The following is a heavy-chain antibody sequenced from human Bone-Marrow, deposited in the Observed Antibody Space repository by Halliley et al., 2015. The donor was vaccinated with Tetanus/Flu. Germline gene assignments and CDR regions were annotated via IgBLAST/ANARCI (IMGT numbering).Heavy chain of an antibody. Sequence: SGRTHYTPSLKSRVTISVDTSMNQFSLRLSSVTAADTAVYYCAKVDTEHIVAVPAAVGFDPWGQGTLVTVSS. V-gene: IGHV4-59*01. CDR2: SGRT. D-gene: IGHD2-2*01. J-gene: IGHJ5*02. CDR3: AKVDTEHIVAVPAAVGFDP.